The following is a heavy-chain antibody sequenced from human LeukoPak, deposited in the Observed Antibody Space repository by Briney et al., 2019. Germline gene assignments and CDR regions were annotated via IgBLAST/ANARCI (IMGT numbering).Heavy chain of an antibody. CDR1: GFTFSSYA. D-gene: IGHD6-25*01. V-gene: IGHV3-23*01. Sequence: PGGSLRLSCAASGFTFSSYAMSWVRQPPGKGLEWVAGIISSGDSTYYANSMQGRFTISRDNSKDTLYLQMNSLRAEDTALYYCAIAGNQRLAEIEYWGQGTLVTVSS. CDR3: AIAGNQRLAEIEY. CDR2: IISSGDST. J-gene: IGHJ4*02.